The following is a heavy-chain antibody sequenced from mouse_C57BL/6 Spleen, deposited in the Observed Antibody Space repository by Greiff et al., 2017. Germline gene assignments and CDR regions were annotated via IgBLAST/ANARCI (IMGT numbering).Heavy chain of an antibody. V-gene: IGHV3-6*01. CDR1: GYSITSGYY. Sequence: EVKLQESGPGLVKPSQSLSLTCSVTGYSITSGYYWNWIRQFQGNKLEWMGYISYDGSNNYNPSLKNRITITRDTSKNQFFLKLNSVTTEDTATYYCASRGLITTVSFDDWGQGTTLTVSS. CDR2: ISYDGSN. CDR3: ASRGLITTVSFDD. J-gene: IGHJ2*01. D-gene: IGHD1-1*01.